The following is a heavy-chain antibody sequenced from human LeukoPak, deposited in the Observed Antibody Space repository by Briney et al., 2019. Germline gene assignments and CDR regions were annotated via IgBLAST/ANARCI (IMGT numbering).Heavy chain of an antibody. V-gene: IGHV1-46*01. CDR1: GYTFTSYY. Sequence: ASVKVSCKASGYTFTSYYMHWVRQAPGQGLEWMGIINPSGGSTSYAQKFQGRVTMTRDTSTSTVYMGLSSLRSERTAVYYCARGIVVVPRFDPWGQGTLVTVSS. J-gene: IGHJ5*02. CDR3: ARGIVVVPRFDP. D-gene: IGHD2-21*01. CDR2: INPSGGST.